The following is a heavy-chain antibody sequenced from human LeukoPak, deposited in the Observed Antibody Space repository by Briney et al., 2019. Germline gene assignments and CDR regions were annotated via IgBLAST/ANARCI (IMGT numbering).Heavy chain of an antibody. Sequence: SQTLSLTCTVSGGSVSSGGYYWNWIRQHPGKGLEWIGYIYNTGSTYYNPSLKSRITISVDTSKNQFSLKLSSVTAADTAVYYCARGRLGDNFDYWGQGTLVTVSS. V-gene: IGHV4-31*03. D-gene: IGHD1-26*01. CDR3: ARGRLGDNFDY. CDR1: GGSVSSGGYY. J-gene: IGHJ4*02. CDR2: IYNTGST.